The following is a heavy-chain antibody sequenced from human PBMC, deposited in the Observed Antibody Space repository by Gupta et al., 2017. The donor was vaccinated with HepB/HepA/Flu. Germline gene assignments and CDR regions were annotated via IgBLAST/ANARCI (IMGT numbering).Heavy chain of an antibody. D-gene: IGHD3-16*01. CDR3: ARLGGIRWDFDY. V-gene: IGHV3-21*01. CDR2: IDSSSSSI. CDR1: GFTFSFYS. J-gene: IGHJ4*02. Sequence: EVQLVEFGGGQIKPGGSLRHSCAASGFTFSFYSMNWVRQAPGKGLEWVSSIDSSSSSIYYADSLKGRFTISRDNAKNSLYLQMNSLRAEDTAVYYCARLGGIRWDFDYWGQGTLVTVSS.